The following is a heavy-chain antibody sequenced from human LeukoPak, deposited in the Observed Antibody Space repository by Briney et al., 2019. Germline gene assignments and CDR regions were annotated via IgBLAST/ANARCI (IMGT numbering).Heavy chain of an antibody. J-gene: IGHJ4*02. CDR3: ARGAVPAAHYYFDY. CDR1: KFTFDDYG. D-gene: IGHD2-2*01. Sequence: GGSLRLSCAASKFTFDDYGMSWVRQVPGKGLEWVSGISKNGGSTSYAESVKGRFTISRDNAKNSLYLQMNSLRAEDTAVYYCARGAVPAAHYYFDYWGQGTLVTVSS. CDR2: ISKNGGST. V-gene: IGHV3-20*04.